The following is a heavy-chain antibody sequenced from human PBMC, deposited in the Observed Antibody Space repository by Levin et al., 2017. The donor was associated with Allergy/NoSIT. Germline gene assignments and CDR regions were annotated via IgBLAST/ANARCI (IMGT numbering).Heavy chain of an antibody. CDR2: ISSSSSTI. CDR3: ARDLNNWNYDGFDY. J-gene: IGHJ4*02. Sequence: GGSLRLSCAASGFTFSSYSMNWVRQAPGKGLEWVSYISSSSSTIYYADSVKGRFTISRDNAKNSLYLQMHSLRAEDTAVYYCARDLNNWNYDGFDYWGQGTLVTVSS. D-gene: IGHD1-7*01. CDR1: GFTFSSYS. V-gene: IGHV3-48*01.